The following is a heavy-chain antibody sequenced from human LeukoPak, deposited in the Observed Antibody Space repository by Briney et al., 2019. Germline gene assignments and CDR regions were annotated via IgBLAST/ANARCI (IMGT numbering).Heavy chain of an antibody. D-gene: IGHD6-13*01. Sequence: ASVKVSCKASGNTFTGYYMHWVRQAPGQGLEWMGWINDNSGDTTYAQKFQGRVTMTRDTSISTAYMELSRLTSDDTAVYYCARDPYSSSWFYGMDVWGQGTTVTVSS. CDR2: INDNSGDT. J-gene: IGHJ6*02. V-gene: IGHV1-2*02. CDR3: ARDPYSSSWFYGMDV. CDR1: GNTFTGYY.